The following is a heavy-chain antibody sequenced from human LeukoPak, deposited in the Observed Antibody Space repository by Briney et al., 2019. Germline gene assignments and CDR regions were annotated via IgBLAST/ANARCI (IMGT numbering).Heavy chain of an antibody. Sequence: PGGTLRLSCAASGFTFSSYGMSWVRQAPGKGLEWVSVIYSGGSTYYADSVKGRFTISRDNSKNTLYLQMDSLRAEDTAVYYCARGISSGWKTGNYYFDYWGQGTLVTVSS. CDR2: IYSGGST. CDR1: GFTFSSYG. J-gene: IGHJ4*02. V-gene: IGHV3-53*01. CDR3: ARGISSGWKTGNYYFDY. D-gene: IGHD6-19*01.